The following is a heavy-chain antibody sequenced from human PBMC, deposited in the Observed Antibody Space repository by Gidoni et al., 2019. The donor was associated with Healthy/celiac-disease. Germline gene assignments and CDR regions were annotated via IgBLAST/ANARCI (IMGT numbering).Heavy chain of an antibody. Sequence: QVQLQESGPGLVKPSETLSLTCTVSGGSISSYYWSWIRQPPGKGLEWIGYIYYSGSTNYTPSLKSRVTISVDTSKNQFSLKLSSVTAADTAVYYCARAVYYYDSSGYLDAFDIWGQGTMVTVSS. J-gene: IGHJ3*02. D-gene: IGHD3-22*01. CDR2: IYYSGST. CDR1: GGSISSYY. CDR3: ARAVYYYDSSGYLDAFDI. V-gene: IGHV4-59*01.